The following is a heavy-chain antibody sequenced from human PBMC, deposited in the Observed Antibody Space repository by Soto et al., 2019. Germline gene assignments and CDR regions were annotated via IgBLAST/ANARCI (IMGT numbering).Heavy chain of an antibody. CDR1: GYTFTSYG. D-gene: IGHD2-15*01. V-gene: IGHV1-18*01. CDR3: ARWGAAVVVAVNKVHYYSFYGMDV. CDR2: ISAYNGNT. J-gene: IGHJ6*02. Sequence: ASVKVSCKASGYTFTSYGISWVRQAPGQGLEWMGWISAYNGNTNYAQKLQGRVTMTTDTSTSTAYMELRSLRSDDTAVYYCARWGAAVVVAVNKVHYYSFYGMDVWGQGTTVTVSS.